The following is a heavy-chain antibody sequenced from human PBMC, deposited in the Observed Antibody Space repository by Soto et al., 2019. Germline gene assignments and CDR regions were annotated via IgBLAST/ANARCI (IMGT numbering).Heavy chain of an antibody. Sequence: SETLSLTCAVYGGSFSGYYWSWIRQPPGKGLEWIGEINHSGSTNYNPSLKSRVTISVDTSKNQFSLKLSSVTAADTAVYYCARARYDFWSGYREDYYYGMDVWGQGTTVTV. V-gene: IGHV4-34*01. CDR2: INHSGST. CDR1: GGSFSGYY. CDR3: ARARYDFWSGYREDYYYGMDV. J-gene: IGHJ6*02. D-gene: IGHD3-3*01.